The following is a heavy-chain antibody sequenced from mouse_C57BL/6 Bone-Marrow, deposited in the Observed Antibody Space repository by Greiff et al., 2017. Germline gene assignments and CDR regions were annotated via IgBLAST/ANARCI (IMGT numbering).Heavy chain of an antibody. CDR3: ARRAFDY. Sequence: EVKLVEPGGGLVKPGGSLKLSCAASGFTFSSYAMSWVRQTPEKRLEWVATISDGGSYTYYPDNVKGRFTISRDNAKNNLYLQMSHLKSEDTAMYYCARRAFDYWGQGTTLTVSS. CDR2: ISDGGSYT. J-gene: IGHJ2*01. V-gene: IGHV5-4*03. CDR1: GFTFSSYA.